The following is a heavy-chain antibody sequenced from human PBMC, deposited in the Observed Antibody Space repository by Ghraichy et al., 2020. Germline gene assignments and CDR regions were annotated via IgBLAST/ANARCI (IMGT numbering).Heavy chain of an antibody. V-gene: IGHV3-53*01. CDR2: IYSGGNT. Sequence: AGSLRLSCAASGFIVSSNYISWVRQAPGKGLEWVSVIYSGGNTYHADSVKGRFTVSRDNSKNTVYLQMNSLRVDDTAVYYCARDRGGDSTAYSDYWGQGTLVTVSS. CDR1: GFIVSSNY. J-gene: IGHJ4*02. CDR3: ARDRGGDSTAYSDY. D-gene: IGHD3-16*01.